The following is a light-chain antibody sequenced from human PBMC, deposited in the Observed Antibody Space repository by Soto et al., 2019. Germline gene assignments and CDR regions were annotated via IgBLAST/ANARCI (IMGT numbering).Light chain of an antibody. V-gene: IGKV1-12*01. Sequence: DIQMTQSPSFVSASVGDRVTITCRASQGIKSWVAWYQHKTGKGAKGVIFAASSLQSGVPSRFSGSGSGTDFTLTISNLQPEDFATYFCQQVNSFPLTFGGGTKVDIK. J-gene: IGKJ4*01. CDR3: QQVNSFPLT. CDR2: AAS. CDR1: QGIKSW.